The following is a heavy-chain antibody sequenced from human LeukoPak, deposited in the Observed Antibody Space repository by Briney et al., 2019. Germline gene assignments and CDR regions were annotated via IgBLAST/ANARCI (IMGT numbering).Heavy chain of an antibody. V-gene: IGHV1-69*13. CDR2: IIPIFDTA. CDR3: ARGSRQLVLNCAFDI. CDR1: GGTFSSYA. Sequence: SVKVSRKASGGTFSSYAISWVRQAPGQGLEWMGGIIPIFDTANYAQSFQGRVTITADESTSTAYMELSSLRSEDTAVYYCARGSRQLVLNCAFDIWGQGTMVTVSS. J-gene: IGHJ3*02. D-gene: IGHD6-6*01.